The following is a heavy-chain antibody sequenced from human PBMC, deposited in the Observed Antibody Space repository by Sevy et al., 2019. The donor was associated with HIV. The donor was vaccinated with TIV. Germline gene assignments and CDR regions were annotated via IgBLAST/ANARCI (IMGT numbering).Heavy chain of an antibody. Sequence: GESLKISCQGSGYNFASYWIAWVRQMPGKGLEWMGIIFPGDSETSYSSSFQGQVTISADKSMQTAYLQWSSLKTSDTAIYYCARKDMGENWFDPWGQGTLVTVSS. J-gene: IGHJ5*02. CDR2: IFPGDSET. V-gene: IGHV5-51*01. CDR1: GYNFASYW. CDR3: ARKDMGENWFDP. D-gene: IGHD1-26*01.